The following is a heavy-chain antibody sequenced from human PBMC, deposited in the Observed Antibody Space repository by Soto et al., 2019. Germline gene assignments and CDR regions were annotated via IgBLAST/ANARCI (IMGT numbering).Heavy chain of an antibody. J-gene: IGHJ6*03. CDR1: GGSFSSGVYF. D-gene: IGHD5-12*01. CDR3: ARVWLPHCMDV. V-gene: IGHV4-31*03. Sequence: SETLSLTCSVSGGSFSSGVYFWRWIRQHPGKGLEWIGYIHYTGSTHYNPSLRSRVTISVDTSKDQLYLKLSSVTAADTAVYYCARVWLPHCMDVWGKGTTVT. CDR2: IHYTGST.